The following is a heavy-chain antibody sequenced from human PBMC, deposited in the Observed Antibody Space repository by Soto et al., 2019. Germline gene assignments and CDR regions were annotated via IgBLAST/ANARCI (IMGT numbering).Heavy chain of an antibody. CDR2: IYYSGST. J-gene: IGHJ4*01. CDR1: GDSISSGDYY. D-gene: IGHD4-17*01. CDR3: AREGYGDYDPIDY. Sequence: PSETLSLTCTVSGDSISSGDYYWSWIRQPPGKGLEWIGYIYYSGSTYYNPSLKSRVTISVDTSKNQFSLKLSSVTAADTAVYYCAREGYGDYDPIDYWGRGTLVTVSS. V-gene: IGHV4-30-4*01.